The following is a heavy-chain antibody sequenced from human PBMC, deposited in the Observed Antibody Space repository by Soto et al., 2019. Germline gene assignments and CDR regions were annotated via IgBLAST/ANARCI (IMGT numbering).Heavy chain of an antibody. V-gene: IGHV4-39*01. D-gene: IGHD3-10*01. CDR1: GGSISSCSYY. J-gene: IGHJ4*02. Sequence: PSETLSLTCTVSGGSISSCSYYWGWIRQPPGKGLEWIGSIYYSGSTYYNPSLKSRVTISVDTSKNQFSLKLSSVTAADTAVYYCARQSMVRGVITPPIDYWGQGTLVTVSS. CDR3: ARQSMVRGVITPPIDY. CDR2: IYYSGST.